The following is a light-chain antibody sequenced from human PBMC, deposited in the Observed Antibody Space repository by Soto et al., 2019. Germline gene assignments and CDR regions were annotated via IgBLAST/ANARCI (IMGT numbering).Light chain of an antibody. CDR1: SSDVGHYDY. CDR3: SSYTSSSTVV. CDR2: DVS. V-gene: IGLV2-14*03. J-gene: IGLJ2*01. Sequence: QSALTQPASVSGSPGQSITITCTGTSSDVGHYDYVSWYQQHPGKAPKLMIYDVSYRPSGISNRFSGSKSGNTASLTISGLQAEDEADYYCSSYTSSSTVVFGGGTKFTVL.